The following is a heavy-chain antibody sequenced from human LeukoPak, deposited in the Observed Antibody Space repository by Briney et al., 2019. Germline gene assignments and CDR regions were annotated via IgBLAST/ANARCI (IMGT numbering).Heavy chain of an antibody. CDR2: IYYSGST. CDR1: GGSISSSTYY. J-gene: IGHJ4*02. Sequence: SETLSLTCTVSGGSISSSTYYWGWIRQPPGMGLEWIGSIYYSGSTNYNPSLKSRVTISVDTSKNQFSLKLSSVTAADTAVYYCARQASGTDYWGQGTLVTVSS. V-gene: IGHV4-39*01. D-gene: IGHD1-26*01. CDR3: ARQASGTDY.